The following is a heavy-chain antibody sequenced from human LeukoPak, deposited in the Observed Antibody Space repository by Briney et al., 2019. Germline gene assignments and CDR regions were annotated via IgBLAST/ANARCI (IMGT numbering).Heavy chain of an antibody. V-gene: IGHV3-23*01. CDR3: AKDSYGSGSYPSLFNY. CDR2: IRGSGGST. D-gene: IGHD3-10*01. CDR1: GFSFSNYA. Sequence: ESGGSLRLSCAASGFSFSNYAMSWVRQAPGKGLEWVSAIRGSGGSTYYADSVKGRFTISRDNSKNTLYLQMNSLRAEDTAVYYCAKDSYGSGSYPSLFNYWGHGTLVTVSS. J-gene: IGHJ4*01.